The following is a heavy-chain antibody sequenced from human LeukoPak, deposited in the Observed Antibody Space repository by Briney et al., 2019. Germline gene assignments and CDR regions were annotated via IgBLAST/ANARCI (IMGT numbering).Heavy chain of an antibody. D-gene: IGHD3-3*01. CDR2: INPSGGST. CDR1: GYTFTSYY. Sequence: ASVKVSCKASGYTFTSYYMHWVRQAPGQGLEWMGIINPSGGSTSYAQKFQGRVTMTRDTSTSTVYMELSSLRSEDTAVYYCARGMSRAGDYDFWSGYYRGPFGPWGQGTLVTVSS. J-gene: IGHJ5*02. CDR3: ARGMSRAGDYDFWSGYYRGPFGP. V-gene: IGHV1-46*01.